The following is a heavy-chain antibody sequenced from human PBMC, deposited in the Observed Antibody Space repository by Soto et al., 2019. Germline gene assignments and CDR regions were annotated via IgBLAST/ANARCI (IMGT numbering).Heavy chain of an antibody. CDR3: ARGDIVVSGPFDY. J-gene: IGHJ4*02. V-gene: IGHV3-30*04. CDR2: ISDDGSNK. D-gene: IGHD3-22*01. Sequence: QVHLVESGGGVVQPGRSLRLSCAASGFTFSTYAMHWVRPAPGKGLEWVAVISDDGSNKYYADSVKGRFTISRDNSKNPLYLQMNSLKPEDTAVYYCARGDIVVSGPFDYWGQGTLVTVSS. CDR1: GFTFSTYA.